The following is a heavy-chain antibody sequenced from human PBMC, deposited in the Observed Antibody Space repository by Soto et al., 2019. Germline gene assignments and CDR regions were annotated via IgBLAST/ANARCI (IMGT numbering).Heavy chain of an antibody. Sequence: PSETLSLTCTVSGGSISSYYWSWIRQPPGKGLEWIGDIYYSGSTNYNPSVKSRVTISVYTSKNQFSLKLSSVTAADTAVYYCARDPGPRYYDILTGYPGNWFDPWAQGTLVPVSS. V-gene: IGHV4-59*01. CDR1: GGSISSYY. D-gene: IGHD3-9*01. J-gene: IGHJ5*02. CDR2: IYYSGST. CDR3: ARDPGPRYYDILTGYPGNWFDP.